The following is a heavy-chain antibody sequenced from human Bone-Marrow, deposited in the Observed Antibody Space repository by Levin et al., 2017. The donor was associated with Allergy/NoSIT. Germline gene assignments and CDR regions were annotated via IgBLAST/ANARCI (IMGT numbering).Heavy chain of an antibody. Sequence: GGSLRLSCAASEPTFTNMHWVRQAPGKGLEWLAVVSYDGTNRYYTDSVKGRFTVSRDVSKNTQFLEMYSLGAEDTATYFCTNFVAWGQGTLVTVSS. V-gene: IGHV3-30*18. CDR3: TNFVA. CDR1: EPTFTN. CDR2: VSYDGTNR. J-gene: IGHJ5*02.